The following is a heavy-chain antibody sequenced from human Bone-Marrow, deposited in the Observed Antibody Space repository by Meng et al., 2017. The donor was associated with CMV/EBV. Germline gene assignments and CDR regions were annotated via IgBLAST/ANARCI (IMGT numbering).Heavy chain of an antibody. V-gene: IGHV4-34*01. CDR3: ASTAARRIYYYYYGMDV. CDR1: GGSFSGYY. Sequence: GSLRLSCAVYGGSFSGYYWSWIRQPPGKGLEWIGEINHSGSTNYNPSLKSRVTISVDTSKNQFTLKLSSVTAADTAVYYCASTAARRIYYYYYGMDVWGQGTTVTVSS. D-gene: IGHD6-6*01. J-gene: IGHJ6*02. CDR2: INHSGST.